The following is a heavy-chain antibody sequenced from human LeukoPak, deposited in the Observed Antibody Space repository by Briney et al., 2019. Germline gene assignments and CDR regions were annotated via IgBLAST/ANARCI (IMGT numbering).Heavy chain of an antibody. CDR3: ARDLSYGSQYYFDH. CDR1: GSTFSSYS. CDR2: ISSSSSYI. J-gene: IGHJ4*02. V-gene: IGHV3-21*01. Sequence: GGSLRLSCAASGSTFSSYSMNWVRQAPGKGLEWVSSISSSSSYIYYADSVKGRFTISRDNAKNSLYLQMNSLRAEDTAVYYCARDLSYGSQYYFDHWGQGTLVTVSS. D-gene: IGHD5-18*01.